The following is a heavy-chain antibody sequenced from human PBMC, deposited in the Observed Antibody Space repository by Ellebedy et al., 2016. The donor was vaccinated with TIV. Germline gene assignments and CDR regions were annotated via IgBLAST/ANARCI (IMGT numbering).Heavy chain of an antibody. CDR3: AGGRGWLPDS. CDR2: IYYSGST. V-gene: IGHV4-59*01. Sequence: SETLSLXCTVSGGSIDFYYWSWIRQPPGKGLEWIGYIYYSGSTNYSPSLRSRVTFSIDTSKNQFSLKMNSVIAADTAMYYCAGGRGWLPDSWGQGTLVIVSS. J-gene: IGHJ5*01. CDR1: GGSIDFYY. D-gene: IGHD3-16*01.